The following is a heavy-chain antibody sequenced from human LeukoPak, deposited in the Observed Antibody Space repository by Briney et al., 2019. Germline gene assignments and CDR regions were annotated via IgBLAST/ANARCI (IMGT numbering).Heavy chain of an antibody. D-gene: IGHD2-2*01. CDR2: IRAYNGNT. CDR1: RYTFTSYG. CDR3: ARGARYQLLPLFDY. V-gene: IGHV1-18*01. Sequence: ASVKVSCKASRYTFTSYGISWVRQAPGQGLEQMGWIRAYNGNTNYAQKLQGRVTMTTDTSTSTAYMELRSLRSGDTAVYYCARGARYQLLPLFDYWGQGTLVTVSS. J-gene: IGHJ4*02.